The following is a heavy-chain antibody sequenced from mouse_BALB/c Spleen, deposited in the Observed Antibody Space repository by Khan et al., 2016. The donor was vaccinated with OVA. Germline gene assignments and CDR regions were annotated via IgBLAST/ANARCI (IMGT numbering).Heavy chain of an antibody. CDR1: GYTFTSYT. D-gene: IGHD2-14*01. CDR2: INPSNGNT. V-gene: IGHV1-4*01. J-gene: IGHJ3*01. CDR3: GRDGAYHRNDGWFAY. Sequence: QVQLQQSGAELARPGASVKMSCKASGYTFTSYTIHWIKQRPGQGLEWIGYINPSNGNTNYKQKFKDKATMTTDKSSTTPYLQLSSLTSDDSAVYNCGRDGAYHRNDGWFAYWGQGTLFTVSA.